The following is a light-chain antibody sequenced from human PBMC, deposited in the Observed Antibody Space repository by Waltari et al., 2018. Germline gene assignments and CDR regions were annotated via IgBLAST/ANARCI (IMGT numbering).Light chain of an antibody. Sequence: QSALTQPPSASGSPGQSVTISCTGSSSDVGGYNFVSWHQQHPGKAPNLMIYEVIKRPSGVPDRFSGSKSGTTASLTVSGLQAEDETDYYCSSYGGYNTPYVFGGGTKLTVL. CDR1: SSDVGGYNF. CDR3: SSYGGYNTPYV. J-gene: IGLJ2*01. CDR2: EVI. V-gene: IGLV2-8*01.